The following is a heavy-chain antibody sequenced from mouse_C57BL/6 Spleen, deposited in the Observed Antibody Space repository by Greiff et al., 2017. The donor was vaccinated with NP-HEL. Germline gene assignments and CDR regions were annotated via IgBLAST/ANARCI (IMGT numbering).Heavy chain of an antibody. CDR1: GYAFSSSW. Sequence: QVQLKQSGPELVKPGASVKISCKASGYAFSSSWMNWVKQRPGKGLEWIGRIYPGDGDTNYNGKFKGKATLTADKSSSTVYMQLSSLTSQDFAVYYGGNEVYSVYFDYWGQGTTPTDSA. J-gene: IGHJ2*01. CDR3: GNEVYSVYFDY. D-gene: IGHD2-14*01. V-gene: IGHV1-82*01. CDR2: IYPGDGDT.